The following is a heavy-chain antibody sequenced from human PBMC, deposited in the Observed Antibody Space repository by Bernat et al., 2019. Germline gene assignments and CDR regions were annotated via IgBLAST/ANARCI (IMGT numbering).Heavy chain of an antibody. J-gene: IGHJ6*03. Sequence: EVQLVESGGGLIQPGGSLRLSCAASGFTVSSNYMSWVRQAPGKGLEWVSAIYSGGSTYYADSVKGRFTISRDNSKNTLYRQMNSLRAEDTAIYYCAKAGPLARATGTTGDYYYYYYMDVWGTGTTVTVSS. V-gene: IGHV3-53*01. D-gene: IGHD1-1*01. CDR2: IYSGGST. CDR3: AKAGPLARATGTTGDYYYYYYMDV. CDR1: GFTVSSNY.